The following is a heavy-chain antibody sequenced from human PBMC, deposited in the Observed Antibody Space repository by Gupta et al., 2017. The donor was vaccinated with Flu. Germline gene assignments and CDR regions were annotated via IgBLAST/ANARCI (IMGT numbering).Heavy chain of an antibody. CDR3: AKRRASGSDWHALDV. V-gene: IGHV3-23*01. Sequence: EVQLLESGGTLVQPGESLRLSCVVSGFPFSDYAMTWVRQAPGKGLGWGAAIYGSGDGRFYADAGKGRFTISRDKFKKTLALQMNRLSVADQSKYFCAKRRASGSDWHALDVWGQGTMVTVSS. J-gene: IGHJ3*01. CDR2: IYGSGDGR. CDR1: GFPFSDYA. D-gene: IGHD3-9*01.